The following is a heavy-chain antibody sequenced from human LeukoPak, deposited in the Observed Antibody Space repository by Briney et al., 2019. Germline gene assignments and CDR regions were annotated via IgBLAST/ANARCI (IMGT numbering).Heavy chain of an antibody. Sequence: ASVKVSCKASGYTFTSYDINWVRQATGQGLEWMGWMNPNSGNTGYAQKFQGRVTITRNTSISTAYMELSSLRSEDTAVYYCARDGGSSGWYYFDYWGQGTLVTVSS. CDR2: MNPNSGNT. J-gene: IGHJ4*02. V-gene: IGHV1-8*03. CDR1: GYTFTSYD. D-gene: IGHD6-19*01. CDR3: ARDGGSSGWYYFDY.